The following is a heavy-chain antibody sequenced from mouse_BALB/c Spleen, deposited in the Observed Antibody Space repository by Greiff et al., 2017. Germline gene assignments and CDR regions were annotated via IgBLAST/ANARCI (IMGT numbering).Heavy chain of an antibody. D-gene: IGHD2-3*01. J-gene: IGHJ2*01. Sequence: EVKLMESGGGLVQPGGSRKLSCAASGFTFSSYGMSWVRQTPDKRLEWVATISSGGSYTYYPDSVKGRFTISRDNAKNTLYLQMSSLKSEDTAMYYCARQGDGGRDFVYWGQGTTLTVSS. CDR3: ARQGDGGRDFVY. CDR2: ISSGGSYT. CDR1: GFTFSSYG. V-gene: IGHV5-6*03.